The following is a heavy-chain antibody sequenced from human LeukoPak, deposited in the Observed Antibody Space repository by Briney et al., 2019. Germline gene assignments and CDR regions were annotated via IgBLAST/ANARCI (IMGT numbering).Heavy chain of an antibody. J-gene: IGHJ4*02. CDR3: AQESFSTT. CDR1: GFTFSSDS. CDR2: ISGSGVST. D-gene: IGHD2-2*01. Sequence: PGGSLRLSCAASGFTFSSDSMTWVRQAPGKGLEWVSTISGSGVSTFYADPVKGRFTISRDNSKNTLYLHLNSLSAEDTAVYYCAQESFSTTWGQGTLVTVSS. V-gene: IGHV3-23*01.